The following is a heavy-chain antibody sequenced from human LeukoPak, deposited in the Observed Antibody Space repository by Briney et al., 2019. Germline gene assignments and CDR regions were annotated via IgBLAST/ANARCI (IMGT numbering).Heavy chain of an antibody. CDR2: IKQDGSEK. J-gene: IGHJ4*02. CDR1: GFTFSSYW. Sequence: PGGSLRLSCAASGFTFSSYWMSWVRQAPGKGLEWVANIKQDGSEKYYVDSVKGRFTISRDNAKNSLYLQMNSLRAEDTAVYYCAKARLEYYDFWSSVYWGQGTLVTVSS. D-gene: IGHD3-3*01. V-gene: IGHV3-7*03. CDR3: AKARLEYYDFWSSVY.